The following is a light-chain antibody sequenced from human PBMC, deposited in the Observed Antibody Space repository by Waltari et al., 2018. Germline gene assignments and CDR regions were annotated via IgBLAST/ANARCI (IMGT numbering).Light chain of an antibody. Sequence: QSVLTQPPSASGTPGQSVTISCSGSSPNIGSNSVKWYQQLPGSAPKLLIYNDEHRPSGVPDRFSGSKSGTSASLAISGLQSEDEADYYCAAWDDSLNGWVFGGGTKLTVL. CDR2: NDE. V-gene: IGLV1-44*01. CDR1: SPNIGSNS. CDR3: AAWDDSLNGWV. J-gene: IGLJ3*02.